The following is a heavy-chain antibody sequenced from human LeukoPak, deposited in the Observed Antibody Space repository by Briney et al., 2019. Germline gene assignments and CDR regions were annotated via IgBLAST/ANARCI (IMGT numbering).Heavy chain of an antibody. D-gene: IGHD2-15*01. V-gene: IGHV3-48*03. Sequence: GGSLRLPCAASGFTFSRYAMHWVRQAPGKGPEWVSYISTSGSSTNYADSVKGRFTISRDNAKNSLYLQMDRLRAEDTAVYYCARVPGRYAFDFWGQGTMVTVSS. CDR2: ISTSGSST. CDR3: ARVPGRYAFDF. CDR1: GFTFSRYA. J-gene: IGHJ3*01.